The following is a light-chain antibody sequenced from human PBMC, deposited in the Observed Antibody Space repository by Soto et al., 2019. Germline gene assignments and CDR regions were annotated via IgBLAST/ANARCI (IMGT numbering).Light chain of an antibody. CDR3: QQYYSTPRLT. J-gene: IGKJ4*01. Sequence: DIVMTQSPDSLAVSLGERATINCKSSQSVLYSSNNKNYLAWYQQKPGQPPKLLIYWASTRESGVPDRFSGSGSGTDFTLTISSLQAEDVAVYYCQQYYSTPRLTFGGGTKVKIK. V-gene: IGKV4-1*01. CDR1: QSVLYSSNNKNY. CDR2: WAS.